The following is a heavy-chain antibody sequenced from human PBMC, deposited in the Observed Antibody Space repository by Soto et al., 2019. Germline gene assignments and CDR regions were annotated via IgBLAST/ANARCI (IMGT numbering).Heavy chain of an antibody. J-gene: IGHJ4*02. CDR2: RKQDGSDK. CDR3: AREPGMAAADHYFYY. Sequence: GGSLRLSCAASGFTFRRYWMTWVRQAPGEGLEWVATRKQDGSDKYYVDSVKGRFTISRDNAKNSLYLQMNSLRAEDTAVFYCAREPGMAAADHYFYYWGQGTLFTVAS. D-gene: IGHD6-13*01. CDR1: GFTFRRYW. V-gene: IGHV3-7*01.